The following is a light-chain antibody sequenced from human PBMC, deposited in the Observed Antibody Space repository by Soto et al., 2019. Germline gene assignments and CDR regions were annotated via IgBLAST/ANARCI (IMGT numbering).Light chain of an antibody. CDR2: SVT. J-gene: IGLJ1*01. V-gene: IGLV2-11*01. Sequence: QSALTQPRSVSGSPGQSVTISCSGTINDVGGYNSVSWFQHHPGSAPKLMVHSVTQRPSGVPDRFSGSKSGNTASLTISGLQAEDEADYYCCSYAGSYTSYVFGTVTKLTVL. CDR3: CSYAGSYTSYV. CDR1: INDVGGYNS.